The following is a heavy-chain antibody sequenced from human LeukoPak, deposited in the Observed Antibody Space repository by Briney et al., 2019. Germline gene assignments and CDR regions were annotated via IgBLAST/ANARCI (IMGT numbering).Heavy chain of an antibody. Sequence: SVKVSCKASGGTFSSYAISWVRQAPGQGLEWMGRIIPIFGTANYAQKFQGRVTITTDESTSTAYMELSSLRSEDTAVYYCARDYSNYAHNFDYWGQGTLVTVSS. CDR3: ARDYSNYAHNFDY. CDR2: IIPIFGTA. D-gene: IGHD4-11*01. J-gene: IGHJ4*02. V-gene: IGHV1-69*05. CDR1: GGTFSSYA.